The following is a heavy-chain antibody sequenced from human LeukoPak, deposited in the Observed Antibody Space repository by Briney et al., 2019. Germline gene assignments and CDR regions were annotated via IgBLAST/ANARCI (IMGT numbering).Heavy chain of an antibody. CDR1: GYSISSGYH. Sequence: SETLSLTCTVSGYSISSGYHWGWIRQPPGKGLEWITNIYPSGSTYYNPSLKSRVTISVDTSKNQFSLKLSSVTAADTAMYYCARVREDPWNGAPHAFDIWGQGTMVTVSS. CDR2: IYPSGST. V-gene: IGHV4-38-2*02. J-gene: IGHJ3*02. D-gene: IGHD1-1*01. CDR3: ARVREDPWNGAPHAFDI.